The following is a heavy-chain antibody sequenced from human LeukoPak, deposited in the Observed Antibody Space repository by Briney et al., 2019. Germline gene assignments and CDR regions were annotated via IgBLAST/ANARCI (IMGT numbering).Heavy chain of an antibody. CDR1: GDSITSYY. CDR3: ARVVTTSLDFDY. CDR2: IYYSGST. Sequence: SETLSLACTVSGDSITSYYWSWIRQPPGKGLEWIGYIYYSGSTNYSPSLKSRVTISVDTSKNQFSLKLSSVTAADTAVYYCARVVTTSLDFDYWGQGTLVTVSS. V-gene: IGHV4-59*08. D-gene: IGHD3-22*01. J-gene: IGHJ4*02.